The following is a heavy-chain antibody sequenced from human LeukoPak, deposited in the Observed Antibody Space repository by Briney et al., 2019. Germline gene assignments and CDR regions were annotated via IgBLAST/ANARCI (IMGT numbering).Heavy chain of an antibody. CDR2: ISGSGGGT. CDR3: ARGAESPAYPADAFDI. CDR1: GFTFSTYA. J-gene: IGHJ3*02. Sequence: PGGSLRLSCAASGFTFSTYAMSWVRQAPGKGLEGVSTISGSGGGTYYADSVKGRFTISRDNSKNTAYLQMNSLSGEDTGVYYFARGAESPAYPADAFDIWGQGTMVTVSS. D-gene: IGHD2-2*01. V-gene: IGHV3-23*01.